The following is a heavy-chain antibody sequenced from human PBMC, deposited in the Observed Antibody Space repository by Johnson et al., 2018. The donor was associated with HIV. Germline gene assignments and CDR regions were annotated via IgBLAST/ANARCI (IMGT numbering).Heavy chain of an antibody. CDR1: GFTFSDYY. Sequence: EVQVLESGGGLVKPGGSLRLSCAASGFTFSDYYMTWVRQAPGKGLEWVSVIFSGVSTYYADSVKGRFTISRDNSKNTLYLQMNSLRAEDTAVYYCHNPSSWSPSGDFDIWGQGTMVTVSS. CDR2: IFSGVST. V-gene: IGHV3-66*01. J-gene: IGHJ3*02. CDR3: HNPSSWSPSGDFDI. D-gene: IGHD6-13*01.